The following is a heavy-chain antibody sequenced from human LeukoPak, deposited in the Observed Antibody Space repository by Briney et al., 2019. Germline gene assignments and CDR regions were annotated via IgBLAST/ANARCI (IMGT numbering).Heavy chain of an antibody. CDR3: ATAESPTPSYYYMDV. D-gene: IGHD2-15*01. J-gene: IGHJ6*03. V-gene: IGHV1-2*02. CDR1: GYTFTGYY. CDR2: INPNSGGT. Sequence: ASVRVSCKASGYTFTGYYIHWLRQAPGQGLEWMGWINPNSGGTNYAQKFQGRVTMTRDASISTAYMELSRLRSDDTAVYYCATAESPTPSYYYMDVWGKGTTVTVSS.